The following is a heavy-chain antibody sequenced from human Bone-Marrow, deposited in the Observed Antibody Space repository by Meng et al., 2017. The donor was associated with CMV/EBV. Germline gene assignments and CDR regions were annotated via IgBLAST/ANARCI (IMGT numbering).Heavy chain of an antibody. CDR3: ARGEAGTHFDN. CDR1: GFTFSADG. Sequence: GESLKISCVASGFTFSADGMHWVRQPPGKGLQRVAFIRYDGSHQYYEDSVKGRFTISRDNSRNTLYLQMNSLRTDDTAVYYCARGEAGTHFDNWGQGTLVTVSS. CDR2: IRYDGSHQ. V-gene: IGHV3-30*02. D-gene: IGHD6-13*01. J-gene: IGHJ4*02.